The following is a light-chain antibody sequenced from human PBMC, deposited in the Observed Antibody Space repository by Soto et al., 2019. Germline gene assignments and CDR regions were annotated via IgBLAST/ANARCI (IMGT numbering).Light chain of an antibody. J-gene: IGLJ7*01. Sequence: QSALTQPASVSGSPGQSITIFCTGTSSDVGSYNYVSWYQQHPGKAPKLMIYEVSNRPSGVSNRFSGSKSGNTASLTISGLQAEDEANYYCSSYTSISTPVFGVGTQLTVL. CDR3: SSYTSISTPV. CDR2: EVS. CDR1: SSDVGSYNY. V-gene: IGLV2-14*01.